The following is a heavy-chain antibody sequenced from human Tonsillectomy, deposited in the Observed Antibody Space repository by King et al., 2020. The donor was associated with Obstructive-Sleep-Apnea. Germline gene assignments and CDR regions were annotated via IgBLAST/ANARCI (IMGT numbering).Heavy chain of an antibody. CDR2: IYYSGST. J-gene: IGHJ3*02. D-gene: IGHD1-26*01. V-gene: IGHV4-31*03. CDR1: GGSISSGGYY. Sequence: QLQESGPGLVKPSQTLSLTCTVSGGSISSGGYYWSWIRQHPGKCLELIGYIYYSGSTYYNPSLKSRVTISVDTSKNQFSLKLSSVTAADTAVYYCARLARSNDAIDIWGQGTMVTVSS. CDR3: ARLARSNDAIDI.